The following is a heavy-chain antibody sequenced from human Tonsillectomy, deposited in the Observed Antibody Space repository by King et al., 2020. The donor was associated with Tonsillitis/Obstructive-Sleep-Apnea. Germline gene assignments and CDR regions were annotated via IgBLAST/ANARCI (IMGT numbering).Heavy chain of an antibody. CDR3: ARVHGYISGWYEGWFDP. Sequence: VQLVESGGGVERPGGSLRLSCAASGFTFDDCGMSWVRQAPGKGLEWVSGISWNGGNTAYADSVKGRFTISRDNAKNSLYLQMNSLRAEDTALYHCARVHGYISGWYEGWFDPWGQGTLFTVSS. J-gene: IGHJ5*02. V-gene: IGHV3-20*01. D-gene: IGHD6-19*01. CDR1: GFTFDDCG. CDR2: ISWNGGNT.